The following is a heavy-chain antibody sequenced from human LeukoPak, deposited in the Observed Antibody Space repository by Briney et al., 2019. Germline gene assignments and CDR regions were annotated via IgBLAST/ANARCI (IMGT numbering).Heavy chain of an antibody. CDR2: ISGSSSYI. V-gene: IGHV3-21*01. Sequence: GGFLRLSCAASGFTFSSYSMNWVRQAPGKGLEWVSSISGSSSYIYYADSLKGRFTISRHNAKNSLYLQMNSLRPEDTAVYYCAKDQGYSYGYVSYWGQGTLVTVSS. D-gene: IGHD5-18*01. CDR1: GFTFSSYS. CDR3: AKDQGYSYGYVSY. J-gene: IGHJ4*02.